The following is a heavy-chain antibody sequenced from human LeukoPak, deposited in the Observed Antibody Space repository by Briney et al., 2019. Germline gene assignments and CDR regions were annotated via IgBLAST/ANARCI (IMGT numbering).Heavy chain of an antibody. Sequence: SETLSLTCAVYGGSFSCYYWSWIRQPPRKGLEWIGEINHSGSTNYNPTLKRRVTISVDTSKNQFSLKLSSVTAADTAVYYCARATPGIAVAGKVADYWGQGTLVTVSS. D-gene: IGHD6-19*01. CDR2: INHSGST. V-gene: IGHV4-34*01. CDR1: GGSFSCYY. J-gene: IGHJ4*02. CDR3: ARATPGIAVAGKVADY.